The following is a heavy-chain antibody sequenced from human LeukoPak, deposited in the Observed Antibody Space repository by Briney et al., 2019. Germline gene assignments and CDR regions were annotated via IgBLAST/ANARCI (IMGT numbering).Heavy chain of an antibody. D-gene: IGHD4-23*01. CDR2: IYYSGNT. CDR1: GGSISSSSYY. V-gene: IGHV4-61*05. CDR3: ARSTVVTPPDY. J-gene: IGHJ4*02. Sequence: ETLSLTCTVSGGSISSSSYYWGWIRQPPGKGLEWIGYIYYSGNTNYNPSLKSRVTISVDTSKNQFSLKLSSVTAADTAVYYCARSTVVTPPDYWGQGTLVTVSS.